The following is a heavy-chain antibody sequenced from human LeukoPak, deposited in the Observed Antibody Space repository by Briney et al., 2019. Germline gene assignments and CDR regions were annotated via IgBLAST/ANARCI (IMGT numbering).Heavy chain of an antibody. D-gene: IGHD3-22*01. CDR3: ARLSPADYYDSSGYYYYFDY. CDR2: INPNSGGT. J-gene: IGHJ4*02. Sequence: ASVKVSCKASGYTFTGYYMHWVRQAPGQGLEWMGWINPNSGGTNYAQKFQGRVTITADKSTSTAYMELSSLRSEDTAVYYCARLSPADYYDSSGYYYYFDYWGQGTLVTVSS. V-gene: IGHV1-2*02. CDR1: GYTFTGYY.